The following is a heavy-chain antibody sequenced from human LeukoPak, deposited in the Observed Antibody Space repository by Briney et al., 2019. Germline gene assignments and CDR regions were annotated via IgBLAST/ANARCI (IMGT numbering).Heavy chain of an antibody. CDR1: GGSFSGYY. Sequence: SETLSLTCAVEGGSFSGYYWSWIRQHPGKGLEWIGEINHGGITTYNPSLRSRVSISIDTSKMQFFLKLRAVTAADRAVYYCARGLRGYSYGNWFDPWGQGTLVTVSS. D-gene: IGHD5-18*01. V-gene: IGHV4-34*01. CDR2: INHGGIT. CDR3: ARGLRGYSYGNWFDP. J-gene: IGHJ5*02.